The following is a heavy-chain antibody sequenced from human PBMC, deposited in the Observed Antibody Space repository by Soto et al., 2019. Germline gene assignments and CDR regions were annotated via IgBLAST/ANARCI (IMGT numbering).Heavy chain of an antibody. CDR2: INHSGST. J-gene: IGHJ4*02. CDR3: ARGLQQLALDY. V-gene: IGHV4-34*01. Sequence: QVQLQQWGAGLLKPSETLSLTCAVYGGSFSGYYWSWIRQPPGKGLEWIGEINHSGSTNYNPSLKSRVTTSVDTSKNQFSLTLSSVTAADTAVYYCARGLQQLALDYWGQGTLVTVSS. D-gene: IGHD6-13*01. CDR1: GGSFSGYY.